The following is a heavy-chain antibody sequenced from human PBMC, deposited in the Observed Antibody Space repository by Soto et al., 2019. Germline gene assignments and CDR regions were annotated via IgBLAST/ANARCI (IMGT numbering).Heavy chain of an antibody. Sequence: EVQLLESGGGLVQPGRSLRLSCAASGFTFSSYAMNWVRQAQGKGLEWVSAMSGTGGSTYYADSVKGRFTISRDNSKNTLYLQMNSLRVEDTAVLYCAKAGFSSGWSPSYFDYWGQGTLVTVSS. CDR3: AKAGFSSGWSPSYFDY. CDR2: MSGTGGST. V-gene: IGHV3-23*01. CDR1: GFTFSSYA. D-gene: IGHD6-19*01. J-gene: IGHJ4*02.